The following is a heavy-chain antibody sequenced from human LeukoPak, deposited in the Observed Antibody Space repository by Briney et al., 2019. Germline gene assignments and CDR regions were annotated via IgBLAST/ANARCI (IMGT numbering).Heavy chain of an antibody. CDR3: ARVGFSYYMDV. CDR1: GYTFTSYD. J-gene: IGHJ6*03. Sequence: ASVKVSCKASGYTFTSYDINWVRQATGQGLEWMGWINPNSGGTNYAQKFQGRVTMTRDTSISTAYMELSRLRSDDTAVYYCARVGFSYYMDVWGKGTTVTISS. CDR2: INPNSGGT. V-gene: IGHV1-2*02.